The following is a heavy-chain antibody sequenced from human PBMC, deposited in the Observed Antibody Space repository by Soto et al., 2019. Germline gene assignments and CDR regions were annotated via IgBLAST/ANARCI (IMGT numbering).Heavy chain of an antibody. CDR3: ARITSGVRGVGP. Sequence: GASVKVSCKASGGTFSSYAISWVRQAPGQGLEWMGGIIPIFGTANYAQKFQGRVTITADESTSTAYMELSSLRSEDTAVYYCARITSGVRGVGPWGQGTLVTVSS. V-gene: IGHV1-69*13. J-gene: IGHJ5*02. D-gene: IGHD3-10*01. CDR1: GGTFSSYA. CDR2: IIPIFGTA.